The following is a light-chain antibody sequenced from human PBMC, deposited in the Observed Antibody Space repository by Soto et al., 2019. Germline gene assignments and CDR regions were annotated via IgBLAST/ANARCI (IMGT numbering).Light chain of an antibody. CDR1: ESVSSSY. J-gene: IGKJ5*01. Sequence: EIVMTQSPDSVSVSPGERATLSCRASESVSSSYLAWYQQKPGQAPRLLIYGASIRATGIPARFSGSGSWTEFTLTISSLQSEDFAVYYCQQYNTWPPITFGQGTRLEIK. V-gene: IGKV3-15*01. CDR3: QQYNTWPPIT. CDR2: GAS.